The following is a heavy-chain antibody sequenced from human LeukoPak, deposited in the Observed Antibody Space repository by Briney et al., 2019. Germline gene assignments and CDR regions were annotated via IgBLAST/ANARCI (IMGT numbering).Heavy chain of an antibody. Sequence: GGSLRLSCAASGFTFSSHWMHWVRQAPGKGLVWVSRINSDGSSISYADSVKGRFTISRDNAKNTLYLQMNSLRAEDTAVYYCARKGPIAVAGTTDYYYYGMDVWGQGTTVTVSS. CDR2: INSDGSSI. J-gene: IGHJ6*02. V-gene: IGHV3-74*01. CDR3: ARKGPIAVAGTTDYYYYGMDV. D-gene: IGHD6-19*01. CDR1: GFTFSSHW.